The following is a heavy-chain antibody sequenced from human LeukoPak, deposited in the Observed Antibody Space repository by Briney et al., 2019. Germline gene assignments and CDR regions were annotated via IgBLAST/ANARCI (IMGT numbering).Heavy chain of an antibody. Sequence: GGSLRLSCAASGFTVSSKYMSWVRQAPGKGLEWVSVIYSGGSTYYADSVKGRFTISRDNSKNTLYLQMNSLRAEDTAVYYCARGCSSTSCYGFDYWGQGTLVTVSS. D-gene: IGHD2-2*01. J-gene: IGHJ4*02. CDR3: ARGCSSTSCYGFDY. CDR1: GFTVSSKY. CDR2: IYSGGST. V-gene: IGHV3-53*01.